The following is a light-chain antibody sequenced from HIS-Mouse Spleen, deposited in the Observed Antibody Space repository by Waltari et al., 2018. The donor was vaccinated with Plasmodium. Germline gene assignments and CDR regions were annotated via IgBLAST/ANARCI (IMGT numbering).Light chain of an antibody. CDR3: QQYNNWSFT. J-gene: IGKJ3*01. CDR2: GAS. Sequence: EIVITQSPATLSVSTGERATLSCRASQSVSSNLAWYQQKPGQAPRLLIYGASTRATGIPARFSGSGSGTEFTLTISSLQSEDFAVYYCQQYNNWSFTFGPGTKVDIK. CDR1: QSVSSN. V-gene: IGKV3-15*01.